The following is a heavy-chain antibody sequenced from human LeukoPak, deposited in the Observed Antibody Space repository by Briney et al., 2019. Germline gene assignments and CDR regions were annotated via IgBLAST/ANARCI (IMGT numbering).Heavy chain of an antibody. V-gene: IGHV1-46*01. CDR3: ARVSDYYDSSGSPYFDY. CDR2: INPSGGST. J-gene: IGHJ4*02. Sequence: ASVKVSCKASGYTFTSYYMHWVRQAPGQGLEGMGIINPSGGSTSYAQKFQGRVTMTKDTSTSTVYMELSSLRSEDTAVYYCARVSDYYDSSGSPYFDYWGQGTLVTVSS. CDR1: GYTFTSYY. D-gene: IGHD3-22*01.